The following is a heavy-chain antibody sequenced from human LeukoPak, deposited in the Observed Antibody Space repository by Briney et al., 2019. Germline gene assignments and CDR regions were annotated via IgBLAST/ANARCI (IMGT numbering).Heavy chain of an antibody. Sequence: SETLSLTCTVSGGSISNNYWSWIRQPPGKALEWIGYIYSTGSTNYNPSLRSRVSLSVDTSKNQFSLKLSSVAAADAAVYYCARGLYDASGYSTPFDYWGQGTLVTVSS. CDR1: GGSISNNY. D-gene: IGHD3-22*01. V-gene: IGHV4-59*01. CDR3: ARGLYDASGYSTPFDY. J-gene: IGHJ4*02. CDR2: IYSTGST.